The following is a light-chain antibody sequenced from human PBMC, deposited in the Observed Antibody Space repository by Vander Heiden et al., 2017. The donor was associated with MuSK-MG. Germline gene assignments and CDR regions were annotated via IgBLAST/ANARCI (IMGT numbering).Light chain of an antibody. Sequence: EIVMTQSPATLSVSPGEGATLSCRASQSVSNNLAWYQQKPGQAPRLLISGASTRATGIPARFSGSGYGTEFTLTISSRQSEDFAVYYCQQYNNWPPYTFGQGTKMEIK. CDR3: QQYNNWPPYT. CDR1: QSVSNN. V-gene: IGKV3-15*01. CDR2: GAS. J-gene: IGKJ2*01.